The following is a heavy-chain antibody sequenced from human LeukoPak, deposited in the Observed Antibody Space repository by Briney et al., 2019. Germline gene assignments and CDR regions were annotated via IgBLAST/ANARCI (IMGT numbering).Heavy chain of an antibody. CDR3: ARAPIAVADTFDY. J-gene: IGHJ4*02. V-gene: IGHV1-2*02. Sequence: ASVKVSCKASGYTFTGYYMHWVRQAPGQGLEWMGWVNPNSGGTNYAQKFQGRVTMTRDTSISTAYMELSRLRSDDTAVYYCARAPIAVADTFDYWGQGTLVTVSS. CDR1: GYTFTGYY. CDR2: VNPNSGGT. D-gene: IGHD6-19*01.